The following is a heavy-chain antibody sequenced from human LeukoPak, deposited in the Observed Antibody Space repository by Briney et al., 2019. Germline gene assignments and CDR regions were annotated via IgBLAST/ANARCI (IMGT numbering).Heavy chain of an antibody. CDR3: VREEPVGRWDY. J-gene: IGHJ4*02. CDR1: GGTFSSYT. CDR2: IIPILGIA. V-gene: IGHV1-69*04. Sequence: GASVKVSCKASGGTFSSYTISWVRQAPGQGLEWMGRIIPILGIANYAQKFQGRVTITADKSTSTAYMELSSLRSEDTAVYYCVREEPVGRWDYWGQGTLVTVSS. D-gene: IGHD4-23*01.